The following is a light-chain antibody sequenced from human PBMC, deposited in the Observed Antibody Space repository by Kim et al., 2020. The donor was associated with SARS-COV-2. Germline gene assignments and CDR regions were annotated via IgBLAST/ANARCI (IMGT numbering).Light chain of an antibody. Sequence: SPGERATLSCRASQSVSSYLVWYQQKPGQAPRRLVYDASNRDTGIPPSCSGSGSGTDVTLTISSREPEDFAVYYCQQRSNWPPWTFGQGTKVDIK. CDR2: DAS. J-gene: IGKJ1*01. V-gene: IGKV3-11*01. CDR3: QQRSNWPPWT. CDR1: QSVSSY.